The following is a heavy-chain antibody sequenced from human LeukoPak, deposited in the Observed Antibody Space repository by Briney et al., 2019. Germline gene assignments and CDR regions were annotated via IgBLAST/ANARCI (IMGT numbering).Heavy chain of an antibody. CDR2: INSNSGGT. CDR3: ARGGHSSNDAFDI. CDR1: GYTFTGYC. J-gene: IGHJ3*02. D-gene: IGHD6-13*01. Sequence: ASVKVSCKASGYTFTGYCMHWVRQAPGQGLEWMGWINSNSGGTNYAQKFQGWVTMTRDTSISTAYIELSRLRSDDTAVYYCARGGHSSNDAFDIWGQGTMVTVSS. V-gene: IGHV1-2*04.